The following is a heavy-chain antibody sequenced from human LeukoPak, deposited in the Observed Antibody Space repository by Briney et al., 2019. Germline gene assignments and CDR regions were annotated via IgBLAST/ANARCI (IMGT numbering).Heavy chain of an antibody. J-gene: IGHJ5*02. CDR1: GYTFTSYG. D-gene: IGHD6-19*01. CDR2: ISAYNGNT. Sequence: GASVKVSCKASGYTFTSYGISWVRQAPGQGLEWMGWISAYNGNTNYAQKLQGRVTMTRDTSTSTVYMELSSLRSEDTAVYYCARDHSSGWGVYWFDPWGQGTLVTVS. CDR3: ARDHSSGWGVYWFDP. V-gene: IGHV1-18*01.